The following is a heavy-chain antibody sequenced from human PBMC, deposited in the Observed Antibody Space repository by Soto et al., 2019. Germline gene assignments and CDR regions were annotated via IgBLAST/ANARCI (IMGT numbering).Heavy chain of an antibody. CDR1: GYTFSNYA. CDR2: INAGNGKT. V-gene: IGHV1-3*01. D-gene: IGHD4-17*01. Sequence: QVQLVQSGAEVKKPGASVKVSCKASGYTFSNYATHWVRQAPGQRLEWMGWINAGNGKTKYSQNFQGRVTITRDTPASTAYMELSSLRSEDTAVYYCANNGDYYYYGMDVWGQGTTVTVSS. J-gene: IGHJ6*02. CDR3: ANNGDYYYYGMDV.